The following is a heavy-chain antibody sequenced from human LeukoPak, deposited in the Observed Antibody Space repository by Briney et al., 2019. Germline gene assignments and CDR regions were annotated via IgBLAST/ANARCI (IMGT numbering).Heavy chain of an antibody. D-gene: IGHD6-19*01. Sequence: PSETLSLTCTVSGGSIRSSYYYWGWIRQPPGKGLEWIGSIYDSGSTYYNPSLKSRVTISVDTSKNQFSLKLNSVTAADTAVYYCATPGEYSSGWHDYWGQGTLVTVSS. CDR2: IYDSGST. V-gene: IGHV4-39*01. J-gene: IGHJ4*02. CDR1: GGSIRSSYYY. CDR3: ATPGEYSSGWHDY.